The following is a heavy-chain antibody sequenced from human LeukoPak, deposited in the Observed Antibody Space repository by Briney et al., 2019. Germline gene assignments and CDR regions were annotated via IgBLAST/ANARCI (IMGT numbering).Heavy chain of an antibody. J-gene: IGHJ6*02. CDR3: ARDQIQQLVVEDYYYYYGMDV. V-gene: IGHV4-31*03. Sequence: SETLSLTCTVSGGSISSGGYYWSWIRQHPGKGLEWIGYIYYSGSTYYNPSLKSRVTISVDTSKNQFSLKLSSVTAADTAVYYCARDQIQQLVVEDYYYYYGMDVWGQGTTVTVSS. CDR1: GGSISSGGYY. D-gene: IGHD6-13*01. CDR2: IYYSGST.